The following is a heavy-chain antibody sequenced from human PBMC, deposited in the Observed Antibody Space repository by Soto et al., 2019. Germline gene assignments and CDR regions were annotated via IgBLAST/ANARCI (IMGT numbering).Heavy chain of an antibody. J-gene: IGHJ4*02. V-gene: IGHV1-46*03. D-gene: IGHD2-15*01. CDR2: INPSGGST. CDR1: GYTFTSYY. Sequence: GASVKVSCKASGYTFTSYYMHWVRQAPGQGLEWMGIINPSGGSTSYAQKFQGRVTMTRDTSTSTVYMELSSLRSEDTAVYYCARGNTINCSGGSCPLGYWGQGTLVTVSS. CDR3: ARGNTINCSGGSCPLGY.